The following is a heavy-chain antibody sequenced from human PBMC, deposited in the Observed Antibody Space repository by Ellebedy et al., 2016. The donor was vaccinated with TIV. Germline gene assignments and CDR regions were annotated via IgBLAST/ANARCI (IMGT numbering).Heavy chain of an antibody. D-gene: IGHD4-17*01. Sequence: AASVKVSCKTSGYTFIYNYIHWVRQAPGQGLEWIGWLNPNSGVTTYAQRSQGRVTLTRDTSIATAYIELGTLRSDDTAVYYCARGPDPVTIDFWGQGTLVTVSS. CDR1: GYTFIYNY. J-gene: IGHJ4*02. CDR2: LNPNSGVT. CDR3: ARGPDPVTIDF. V-gene: IGHV1-2*02.